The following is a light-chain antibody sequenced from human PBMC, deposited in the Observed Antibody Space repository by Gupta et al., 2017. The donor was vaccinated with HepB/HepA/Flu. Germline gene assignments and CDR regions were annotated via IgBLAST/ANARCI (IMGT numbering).Light chain of an antibody. CDR2: GAA. V-gene: IGKV3-11*01. J-gene: IGKJ2*01. Sequence: IVLTQSPATLSLSPGDRATLSCRASQSVSTYLAWYQQKPGQAPRLLIYGAANRATDITARFSGSGSGTDFTHTISSLEPEDFAVYYYRQRTNSMYTFGQGTKLEI. CDR1: QSVSTY. CDR3: RQRTNSMYT.